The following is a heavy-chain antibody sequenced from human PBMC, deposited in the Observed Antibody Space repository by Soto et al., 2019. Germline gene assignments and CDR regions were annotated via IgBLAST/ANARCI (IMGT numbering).Heavy chain of an antibody. D-gene: IGHD4-17*01. J-gene: IGHJ4*02. CDR2: IIPIHGIA. CDR3: ARGVAYGDYRY. V-gene: IGHV1-69*02. Sequence: SVKVSCKASGGTFSSYTISWVRQAPGQGLEWMGRIIPIHGIANYSQKFQGRVTITADKSTSTAYMELSSLRSEDTAVYYCARGVAYGDYRYWGQGTLVTVSS. CDR1: GGTFSSYT.